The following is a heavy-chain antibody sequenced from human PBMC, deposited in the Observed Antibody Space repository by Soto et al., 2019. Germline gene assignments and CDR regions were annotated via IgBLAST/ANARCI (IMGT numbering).Heavy chain of an antibody. V-gene: IGHV4-30-2*01. Sequence: QLQLQESGSGLVKPSQTLSLTCAVSGGSISSGGYSWSWIRQPPGKGLEWIGYIYHSGSTYYNPSIKSRVTISVDRSKNQFSLKLSSVTAADTAVYYCARDRVREGIAAPTGWFDPWGQGTLVTVSS. D-gene: IGHD6-13*01. J-gene: IGHJ5*02. CDR3: ARDRVREGIAAPTGWFDP. CDR2: IYHSGST. CDR1: GGSISSGGYS.